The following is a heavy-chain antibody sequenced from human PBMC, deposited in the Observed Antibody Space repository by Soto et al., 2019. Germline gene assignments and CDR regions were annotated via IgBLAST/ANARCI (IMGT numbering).Heavy chain of an antibody. CDR3: AKDRLQTGTTPDY. V-gene: IGHV3-30*18. Sequence: PGGSLRLSCAASGFTFGSYGMHWVRQAPGKGLEWVAVISYDGSNKYYADSVKGRFTISRDNSKNTLYLQMNSLRAEDTAVYYCAKDRLQTGTTPDYWGQGTLVTVSS. D-gene: IGHD1-7*01. CDR1: GFTFGSYG. J-gene: IGHJ4*02. CDR2: ISYDGSNK.